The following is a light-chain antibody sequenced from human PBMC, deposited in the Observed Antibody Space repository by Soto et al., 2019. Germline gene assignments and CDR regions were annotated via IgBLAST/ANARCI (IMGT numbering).Light chain of an antibody. CDR1: QGISSW. CDR2: AAS. V-gene: IGKV1-12*02. CDR3: HQANSFPSGLT. J-gene: IGKJ4*01. Sequence: DIQMTQSPSSVSASVGDRVTITCRASQGISSWLAWYQQKPGKAPKLLIYAASSLQSWVLSRFRGSGSGTDFSLCVSSLQPVDFATYCCHQANSFPSGLTFGGGTKVQIK.